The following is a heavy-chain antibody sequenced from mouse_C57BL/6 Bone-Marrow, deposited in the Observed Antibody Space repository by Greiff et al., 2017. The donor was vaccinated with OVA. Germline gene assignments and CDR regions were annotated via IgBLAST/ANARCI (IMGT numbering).Heavy chain of an antibody. D-gene: IGHD1-1*01. J-gene: IGHJ2*01. V-gene: IGHV1-54*01. CDR3: ARLLYYYGSSYEDY. CDR1: GYAFTNYL. CDR2: INPGSGGT. Sequence: QVQLKQSGAELVRPGTSVKVSCKASGYAFTNYLIEWVKQRPGQGLEWIGVINPGSGGTNYNVKFKGKATLTADKSSSTAYMQLSSLTSEDSAVYFCARLLYYYGSSYEDYWGQGTTLTVSS.